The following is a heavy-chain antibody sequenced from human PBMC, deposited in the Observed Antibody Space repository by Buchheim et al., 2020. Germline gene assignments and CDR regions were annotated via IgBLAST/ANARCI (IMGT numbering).Heavy chain of an antibody. J-gene: IGHJ4*02. V-gene: IGHV3-30*18. Sequence: QVQLVESGGGVVQPGRSLRLSCAASGFTFSSYGMHWVRQAPGKGLEWVAVISYDGSNKYYADSVKGRFTISIDNSKNTLYLQMNSLRAEDTAVYYCAKDLWADFWSGYIDYWGQGTL. CDR1: GFTFSSYG. CDR2: ISYDGSNK. CDR3: AKDLWADFWSGYIDY. D-gene: IGHD3-3*01.